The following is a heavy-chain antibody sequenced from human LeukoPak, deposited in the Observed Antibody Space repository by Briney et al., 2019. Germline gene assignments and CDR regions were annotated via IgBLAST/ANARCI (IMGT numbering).Heavy chain of an antibody. J-gene: IGHJ3*02. Sequence: GGSLRLSCAASGFTFNTYGMHWVRQAPGKGLEWVAVIWYDGSNKYYADSVKGRFTISRDNAKNSLYLQMNSLRAEDTAVYYCARVYPSYAFDIWGQGTMVTVSS. CDR2: IWYDGSNK. CDR3: ARVYPSYAFDI. CDR1: GFTFNTYG. V-gene: IGHV3-33*01.